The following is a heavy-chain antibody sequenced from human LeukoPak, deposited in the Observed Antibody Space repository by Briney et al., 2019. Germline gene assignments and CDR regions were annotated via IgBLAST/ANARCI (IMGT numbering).Heavy chain of an antibody. D-gene: IGHD3-22*01. Sequence: GESLKISCKGSGYSLTSYWIGWVRQMPGKGLEWMAIIYPGDSDTRYSPSFQSQVTISADKSISTAYLQWSSLKASDTAMYYCARRNDSSGLDYCGQGSLVTVSS. CDR3: ARRNDSSGLDY. CDR1: GYSLTSYW. V-gene: IGHV5-51*01. J-gene: IGHJ4*01. CDR2: IYPGDSDT.